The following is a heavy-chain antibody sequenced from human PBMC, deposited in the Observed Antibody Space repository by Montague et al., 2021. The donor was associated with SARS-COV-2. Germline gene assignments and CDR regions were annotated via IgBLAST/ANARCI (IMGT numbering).Heavy chain of an antibody. V-gene: IGHV3-48*03. Sequence: SLRLSCAASGFIFSSYEMNWVRQAPGKGLEWISYISSSGGGSTKHYTDSVKGRFTISRDNAKNSRYLQMNSLRVEDTAIYYCARDRDWDDWCGMDVWGQGTTVTASS. CDR3: ARDRDWDDWCGMDV. CDR2: ISSSGGGSTK. CDR1: GFIFSSYE. J-gene: IGHJ6*02. D-gene: IGHD2-21*01.